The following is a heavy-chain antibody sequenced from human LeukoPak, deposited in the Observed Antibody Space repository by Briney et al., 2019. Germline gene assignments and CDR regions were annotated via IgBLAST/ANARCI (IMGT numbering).Heavy chain of an antibody. D-gene: IGHD3-10*01. J-gene: IGHJ4*02. Sequence: PSETLSLTCAVSGGSISSGGYSWSWIRQPPGKGLEWIGYIYHSGSTYYNPSLKSRVTISVDTSKNQFSLKLSSVTAADTAVYYCARSNSDHFDYWGQGTLVTVSS. CDR1: GGSISSGGYS. V-gene: IGHV4-30-2*01. CDR2: IYHSGST. CDR3: ARSNSDHFDY.